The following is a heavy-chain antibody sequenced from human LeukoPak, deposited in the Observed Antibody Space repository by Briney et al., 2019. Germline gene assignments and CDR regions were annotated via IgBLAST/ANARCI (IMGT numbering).Heavy chain of an antibody. CDR2: VSGTGGST. V-gene: IGHV3-23*01. Sequence: PGGSLRLSCAASGFTFGSYALTWVRQAPGKGLEWVSSVSGTGGSTYYADSVKGRFTISRDNSKNTLYLQMNSLRAEDTAVYYCARENMGRGVIIFDYWGQGTLVTVSS. CDR3: ARENMGRGVIIFDY. CDR1: GFTFGSYA. J-gene: IGHJ4*02. D-gene: IGHD3-10*01.